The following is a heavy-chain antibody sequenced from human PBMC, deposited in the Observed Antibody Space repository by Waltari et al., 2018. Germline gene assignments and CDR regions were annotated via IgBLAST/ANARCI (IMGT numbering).Heavy chain of an antibody. J-gene: IGHJ4*02. Sequence: QVQLQESGPGLVRPSETLSLTCAVSGYSISSGYYWRWIRQAPGKGLEWFGFIYHSGSTYFNPSLKSRVTISVDTSKNQFFLKLNSVTAADTAVYHCARHSSGYYYYLDYWGQGTLVTVSS. CDR1: GYSISSGYY. V-gene: IGHV4-38-2*01. CDR2: IYHSGST. CDR3: ARHSSGYYYYLDY. D-gene: IGHD3-22*01.